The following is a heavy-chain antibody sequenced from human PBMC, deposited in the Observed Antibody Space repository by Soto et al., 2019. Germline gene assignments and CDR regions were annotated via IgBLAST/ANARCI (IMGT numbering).Heavy chain of an antibody. J-gene: IGHJ3*01. CDR1: GISLSTSGVG. CDR3: ARGLATLPVFAFDV. CDR2: IYWNDDK. D-gene: IGHD6-6*01. Sequence: QVTVKWSGPTLVKPTQTLTLTWSLSGISLSTSGVGLGWIRQTPGKALEWLALIYWNDDKHYTPSLKSRLTITKDTSENQAVLTMTNMDPVDTATYYCARGLATLPVFAFDVWGQGTVLTVSS. V-gene: IGHV2-5*01.